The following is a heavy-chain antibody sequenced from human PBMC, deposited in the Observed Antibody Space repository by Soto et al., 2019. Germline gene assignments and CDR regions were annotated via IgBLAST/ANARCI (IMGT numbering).Heavy chain of an antibody. CDR3: ARLSGWPGYYYYYGMDV. J-gene: IGHJ6*02. D-gene: IGHD6-19*01. CDR2: IYHSGST. CDR1: GYSISSGYY. V-gene: IGHV4-38-2*01. Sequence: SETLSLTCAVSGYSISSGYYWGWIRQPPGKGLKWIGSIYHSGSTYYNPSLKSRVTISVDTSKNQFSLKLSSVTAADTAVYYCARLSGWPGYYYYYGMDVWGQGTTVTVSS.